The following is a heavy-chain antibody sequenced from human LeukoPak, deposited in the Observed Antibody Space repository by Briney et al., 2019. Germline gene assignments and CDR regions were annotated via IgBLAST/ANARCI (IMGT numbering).Heavy chain of an antibody. CDR2: INHSGST. J-gene: IGHJ4*02. Sequence: SETLSLTCAVYGGSFSGYYWSWIRQPPGKGLDWIGEINHSGSTNYNPSLKSRVTISVDTSKNQFSLKLSSVTAADTAVYYCAINHRIAVAGLDYWGQGTLVTVSS. D-gene: IGHD6-19*01. CDR3: AINHRIAVAGLDY. V-gene: IGHV4-34*01. CDR1: GGSFSGYY.